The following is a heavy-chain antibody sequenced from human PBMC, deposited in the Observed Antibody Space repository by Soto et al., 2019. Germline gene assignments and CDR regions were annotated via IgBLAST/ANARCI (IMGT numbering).Heavy chain of an antibody. Sequence: GGSLRLSCVASGLTFSPYGMHWVRQVPGKGLEWVAVISCDGSLKFYEDSVKGRFTISRDNSRNTLYLEMNGLRPEDTAVYYCAKEADYCVSSKYDNWGRGT. V-gene: IGHV3-30*18. D-gene: IGHD2-21*01. J-gene: IGHJ4*02. CDR3: AKEADYCVSSKYDN. CDR1: GLTFSPYG. CDR2: ISCDGSLK.